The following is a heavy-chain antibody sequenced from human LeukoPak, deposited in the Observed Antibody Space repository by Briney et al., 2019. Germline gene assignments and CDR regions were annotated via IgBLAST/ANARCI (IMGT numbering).Heavy chain of an antibody. CDR1: GFTFSSHG. J-gene: IGHJ4*02. D-gene: IGHD5-12*01. Sequence: GRSLRLSCAASGFTFSSHGMHWVRQAPGKGLEWVAVISYDGSNKYYADSVKGRFTISRDNSKNTLYLQMNSLRAEDTAVYYCAKGVNGYDYFDYWGQGTLVTVSS. CDR3: AKGVNGYDYFDY. CDR2: ISYDGSNK. V-gene: IGHV3-30*18.